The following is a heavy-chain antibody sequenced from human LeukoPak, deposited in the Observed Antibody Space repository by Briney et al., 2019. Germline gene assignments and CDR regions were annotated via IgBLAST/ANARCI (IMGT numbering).Heavy chain of an antibody. V-gene: IGHV4-59*12. J-gene: IGHJ4*02. D-gene: IGHD3-9*01. CDR3: ARAGGDILTGPNPGFDY. CDR2: IHHSGST. Sequence: SETLSLTCTVSGGSISSYYWSWIRQPAGKGLEWIGYIHHSGSTNYNPSLKSRVTISVDRSKNQFSLKLSSVTAADTAVYYCARAGGDILTGPNPGFDYWGQGTLVTVSS. CDR1: GGSISSYY.